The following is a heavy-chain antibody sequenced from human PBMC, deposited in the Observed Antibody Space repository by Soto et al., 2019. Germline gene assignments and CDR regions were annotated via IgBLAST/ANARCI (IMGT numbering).Heavy chain of an antibody. D-gene: IGHD2-2*01. J-gene: IGHJ4*02. CDR2: IIHTGST. Sequence: SETLSLTCAVYGGSFSGYYWSWIRQPPGKGLEWIGEIIHTGSTNYNPSLKSRVTISIDTSKKQFSLKLSSVTAEDTAVYYCTRVLVVPAARITYDYWGQGTLVTVSS. CDR1: GGSFSGYY. V-gene: IGHV4-34*12. CDR3: TRVLVVPAARITYDY.